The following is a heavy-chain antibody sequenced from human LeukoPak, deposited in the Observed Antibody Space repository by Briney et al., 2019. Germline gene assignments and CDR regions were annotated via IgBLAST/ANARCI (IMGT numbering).Heavy chain of an antibody. CDR1: GFTFSDHY. D-gene: IGHD3-22*01. V-gene: IGHV3-11*04. CDR2: ISRSGDTI. J-gene: IGHJ4*02. Sequence: GGSLRLSCAASGFTFSDHYMSWIRQAPGKGLEWISYISRSGDTIYYADSVKGRFTISRDNAKNSLYLQMNSLRAEDTAVYYCAREGNYYDSSGSFDYWGQGTLVTVSS. CDR3: AREGNYYDSSGSFDY.